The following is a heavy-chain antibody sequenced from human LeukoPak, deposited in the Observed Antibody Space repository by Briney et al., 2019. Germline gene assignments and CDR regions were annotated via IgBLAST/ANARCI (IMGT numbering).Heavy chain of an antibody. CDR1: GGSISSSSYY. D-gene: IGHD1-26*01. V-gene: IGHV4-39*01. J-gene: IGHJ4*02. CDR2: IYYSGST. CDR3: ARHVSEWELLDLDY. Sequence: SETLSLTCTVSGGSISSSSYYWGWIRQPPGKGLEWIGSIYYSGSTYYNPSLKSRVTISVDTSKNQFSLKLSSVTAADTAVYYCARHVSEWELLDLDYWGQGTLVTVSS.